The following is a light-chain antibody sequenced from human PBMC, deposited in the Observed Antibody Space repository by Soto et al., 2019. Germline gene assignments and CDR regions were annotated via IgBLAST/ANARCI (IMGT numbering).Light chain of an antibody. CDR1: QSVSSN. CDR2: DAS. J-gene: IGKJ5*01. V-gene: IGKV3-20*01. Sequence: EVVLTHSPGTLSLSPGERATLSCRASQSVSSNLAWYQQKPGQAPRLLIYDASTRATGIPDRFSGSGSGTDFTLTISRLEPEDFAVYYCQQYGSSPITFGHVTRLEI. CDR3: QQYGSSPIT.